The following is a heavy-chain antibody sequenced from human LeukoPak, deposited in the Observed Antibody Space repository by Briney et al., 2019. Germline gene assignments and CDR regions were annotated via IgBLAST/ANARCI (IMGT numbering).Heavy chain of an antibody. CDR2: ISSSSTYI. D-gene: IGHD3-9*01. V-gene: IGHV3-21*01. Sequence: GALRLSCATSGFTFSSYSMNWVRQAPGKGLEWVSSISSSSTYIYYADSVKGRFTISRDNANNSLHLQMNSLRAEDTAVYYCARSEPGGGILTVSPNDYWGQGTLITVSS. J-gene: IGHJ4*02. CDR1: GFTFSSYS. CDR3: ARSEPGGGILTVSPNDY.